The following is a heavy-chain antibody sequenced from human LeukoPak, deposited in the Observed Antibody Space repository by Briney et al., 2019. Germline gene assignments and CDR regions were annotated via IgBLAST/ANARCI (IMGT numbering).Heavy chain of an antibody. Sequence: PSETLSLTCDVYGASFTGYYWSWIRQSPGKGLEWIGEMNQRGSMNYNPSLKSRVTISVDRSKNQFSLKLSSVTAADTAVYYCARAHSSGYKRGALFDYWGQGTLVTVSS. V-gene: IGHV4-34*01. J-gene: IGHJ4*02. CDR1: GASFTGYY. D-gene: IGHD3-22*01. CDR2: MNQRGSM. CDR3: ARAHSSGYKRGALFDY.